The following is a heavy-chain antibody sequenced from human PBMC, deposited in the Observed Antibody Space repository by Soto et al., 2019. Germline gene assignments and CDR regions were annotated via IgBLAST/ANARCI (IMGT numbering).Heavy chain of an antibody. J-gene: IGHJ4*01. Sequence: QVRLQESGPGLVEPSQTLSLACDVSGVSISENHWSWIGQAPGKGLEWVGYVHFSGSTTYKPSIAPRLNISFDMSKSQVYLQLTSVTATDTAVYYCARFGAAAAHDDNWGRGVLVTVSS. CDR2: VHFSGST. CDR1: GVSISENH. CDR3: ARFGAAAAHDDN. D-gene: IGHD6-13*01. V-gene: IGHV4-59*01.